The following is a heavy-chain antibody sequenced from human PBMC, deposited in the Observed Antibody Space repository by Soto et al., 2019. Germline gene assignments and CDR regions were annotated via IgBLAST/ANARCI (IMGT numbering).Heavy chain of an antibody. CDR3: ARGQIVVVVAAMDAFDI. CDR2: IWYDGSNK. Sequence: QVQLVESGGGVVQPGRSLRLSCAASGFTFSSYGMHWVRQAPGKGLEWVAVIWYDGSNKYYADSVKGRFTISRDNSKNTLYLQMNSLRAEDTAVYYCARGQIVVVVAAMDAFDIWGQGTMVTVSS. D-gene: IGHD2-15*01. J-gene: IGHJ3*02. V-gene: IGHV3-33*01. CDR1: GFTFSSYG.